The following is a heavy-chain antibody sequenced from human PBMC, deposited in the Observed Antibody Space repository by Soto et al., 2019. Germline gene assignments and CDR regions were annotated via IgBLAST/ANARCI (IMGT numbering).Heavy chain of an antibody. CDR3: ARLSLYSSSIIDY. CDR1: GGSISSSSYY. J-gene: IGHJ4*02. Sequence: QLQLQESGPGLVKPSETLSLTCTVSGGSISSSSYYWGWIRQPPGKGLEWIGNIYYSGSTYYNPSLKSRVTISVDTSKNQFSLKLSSVTAADTAVYYCARLSLYSSSIIDYWGQGTLVTVSS. D-gene: IGHD6-13*01. V-gene: IGHV4-39*01. CDR2: IYYSGST.